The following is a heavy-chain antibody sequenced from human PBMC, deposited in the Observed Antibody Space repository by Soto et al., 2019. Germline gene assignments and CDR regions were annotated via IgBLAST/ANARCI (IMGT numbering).Heavy chain of an antibody. CDR1: GGSISSGGYY. D-gene: IGHD5-18*01. Sequence: QVQLQESGPGLVKPSQTLSLTCTVSGGSISSGGYYWSWIRQHPGKGLEWIGYIYYSGSTYYNPSLKSRVTISVDTSKNQFSPKLSSVTAADTAVYYCARDTPRGYSYGSFDYWGQGTLVTVSS. CDR3: ARDTPRGYSYGSFDY. J-gene: IGHJ4*02. CDR2: IYYSGST. V-gene: IGHV4-31*03.